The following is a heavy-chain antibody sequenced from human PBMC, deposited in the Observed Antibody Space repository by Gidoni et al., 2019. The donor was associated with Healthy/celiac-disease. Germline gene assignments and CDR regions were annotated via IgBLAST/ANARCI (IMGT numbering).Heavy chain of an antibody. J-gene: IGHJ4*02. Sequence: QVQLVQSGAEVKKPGSSVKVSCKASGGTFSSYAISWVRQAPGQGLEWMGGIIPIFGTANYAQKFQGRVTITADESTSTAYMELSSLRSEDTAVYYCARTMYIGYYDSSGLDYWGQGTLVTVSS. CDR2: IIPIFGTA. CDR3: ARTMYIGYYDSSGLDY. CDR1: GGTFSSYA. D-gene: IGHD3-22*01. V-gene: IGHV1-69*01.